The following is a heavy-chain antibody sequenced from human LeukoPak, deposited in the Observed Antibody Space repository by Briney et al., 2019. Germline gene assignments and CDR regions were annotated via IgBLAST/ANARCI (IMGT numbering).Heavy chain of an antibody. D-gene: IGHD3-16*01. CDR3: ARGQGYDYYYYGMDV. CDR1: GDSISSGGYS. CDR2: INHSGST. J-gene: IGHJ6*02. Sequence: SQTLSLTCAVSGDSISSGGYSWSWIRQPPGKGLEWIGEINHSGSTNYNPSLKSRVTISVDTSKNQFSLKLSSVTAADTAVYYCARGQGYDYYYYGMDVWGQGTTVTVSS. V-gene: IGHV4-30-2*01.